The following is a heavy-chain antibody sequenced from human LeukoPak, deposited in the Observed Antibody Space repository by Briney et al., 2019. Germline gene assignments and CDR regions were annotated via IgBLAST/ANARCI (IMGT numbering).Heavy chain of an antibody. CDR1: GFTVSSNY. CDR2: IYSGGST. J-gene: IGHJ4*02. V-gene: IGHV3-66*01. CDR3: ARGRPGHYFDY. Sequence: GGSLRLSCAASGFTVSSNYMSWVRQAPGKGLEWVSVIYSGGSTYYADSVKGRFTISRDNSENTLYLQMNSLRADDTAVYYCARGRPGHYFDYWGQGTLVTVSS.